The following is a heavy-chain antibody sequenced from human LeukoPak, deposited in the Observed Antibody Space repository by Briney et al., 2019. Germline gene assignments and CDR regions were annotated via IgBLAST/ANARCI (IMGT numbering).Heavy chain of an antibody. CDR2: IIPIFGTA. J-gene: IGHJ6*03. CDR3: ARCSDNHRYYYYYYMDV. Sequence: GASVKVSCKASGYTFTSYGISWVRQAPGQGLEWMGGIIPIFGTANYAQKFQGRVTITTDESTSTAYMELSSLRSEDTAVYYCARCSDNHRYYYYYYMDVWGKGTTVTVSS. CDR1: GYTFTSYG. V-gene: IGHV1-69*05. D-gene: IGHD3-10*02.